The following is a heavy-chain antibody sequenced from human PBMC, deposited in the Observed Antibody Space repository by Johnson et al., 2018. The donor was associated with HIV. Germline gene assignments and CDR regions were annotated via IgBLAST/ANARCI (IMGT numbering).Heavy chain of an antibody. Sequence: QVQLVESGGGLVKPGGSLRLSCAASGFLFSRYAMHWVRQAPGKGLEWVAVISFDGSNKDYADSVRGRFTISRNKSNNTLYLQIDRLTNEDTGVYYCARCGRKLWSGPGGFDIWGQGTMVTVSS. V-gene: IGHV3-30*14. CDR2: ISFDGSNK. CDR1: GFLFSRYA. CDR3: ARCGRKLWSGPGGFDI. D-gene: IGHD3-10*01. J-gene: IGHJ3*02.